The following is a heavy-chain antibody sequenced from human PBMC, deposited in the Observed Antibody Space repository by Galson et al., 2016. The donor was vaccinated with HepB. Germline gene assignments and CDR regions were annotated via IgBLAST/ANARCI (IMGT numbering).Heavy chain of an antibody. CDR3: AKKWSYGDYSFFDY. J-gene: IGHJ4*02. Sequence: PRLPSGASGFTFDDYALHWVRQAPAKGLEGVSGTSWNSGSIGYADSVKGRFTISRDNDKNSLYLQMNRRRAEDTAVYYCAKKWSYGDYSFFDYWGQGTLVTVSS. D-gene: IGHD4-17*01. CDR1: GFTFDDYA. CDR2: TSWNSGSI. V-gene: IGHV3-9*01.